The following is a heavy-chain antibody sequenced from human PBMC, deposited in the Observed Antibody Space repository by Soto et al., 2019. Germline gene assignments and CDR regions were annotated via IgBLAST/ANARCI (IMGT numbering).Heavy chain of an antibody. CDR1: GGSFSGYY. Sequence: SETLSLTCAVYGGSFSGYYWSWIRQPPGKGLEWIGEINHSGSTNYNPSLKSRVTISVDTSKNQFSLKLSSVTAADTAVYYCARGKMTTVVTNSGPYYYYYGMDVWGQGTTVTVSS. J-gene: IGHJ6*02. CDR3: ARGKMTTVVTNSGPYYYYYGMDV. CDR2: INHSGST. D-gene: IGHD4-17*01. V-gene: IGHV4-34*01.